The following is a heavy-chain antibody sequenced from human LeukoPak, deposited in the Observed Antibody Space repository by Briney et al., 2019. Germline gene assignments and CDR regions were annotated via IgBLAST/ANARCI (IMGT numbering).Heavy chain of an antibody. J-gene: IGHJ4*02. D-gene: IGHD2-8*01. V-gene: IGHV3-33*01. CDR1: GFTFSSYG. CDR2: IWYDGSNK. Sequence: GRSLRLSCAASGFTFSSYGMHWVRQAPGKGLEWVAVIWYDGSNKYYADSVKGRFTISRDNSKNTLYLQMNSLRAEDTAVYYCAIQGTQGVYYFDYWGQGTLVTVSS. CDR3: AIQGTQGVYYFDY.